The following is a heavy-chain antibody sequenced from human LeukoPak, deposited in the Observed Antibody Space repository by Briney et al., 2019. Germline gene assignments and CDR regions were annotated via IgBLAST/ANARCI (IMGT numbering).Heavy chain of an antibody. J-gene: IGHJ6*02. D-gene: IGHD3-3*01. V-gene: IGHV3-30-3*01. CDR2: TSYDGSNK. CDR1: GFTFSSYA. CDR3: ARDFLEWYYYYYGMDV. Sequence: PGGSLRLSCAASGFTFSSYAMHWVRQAPGKGLEWVAVTSYDGSNKYYADSVKGRFTISRDNSKNTLYLQMNSLRAEDTAVYYCARDFLEWYYYYYGMDVWGQGTTVTVSS.